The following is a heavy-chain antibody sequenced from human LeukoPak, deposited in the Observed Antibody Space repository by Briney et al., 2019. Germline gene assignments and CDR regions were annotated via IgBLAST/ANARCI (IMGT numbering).Heavy chain of an antibody. J-gene: IGHJ4*02. Sequence: SGGSLRLSCAASGFTFSSYAMSWVRQAPGKGLEWVSAISGSGGSTYYADSVKGRFTISRDNSKNTLYLQMNSLRAEDTAVYYCARGRGLRLGELWADYWGQGTLVTVSS. V-gene: IGHV3-23*01. CDR2: ISGSGGST. D-gene: IGHD3-16*01. CDR1: GFTFSSYA. CDR3: ARGRGLRLGELWADY.